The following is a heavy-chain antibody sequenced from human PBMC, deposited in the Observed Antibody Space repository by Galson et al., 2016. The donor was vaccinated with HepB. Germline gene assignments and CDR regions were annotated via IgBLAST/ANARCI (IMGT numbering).Heavy chain of an antibody. CDR3: ATKARCSGTTWYPLEGFNY. Sequence: QSGAEVKKPGESLRISCNCSRFIFINYWIVWVRQVPGKGLEWLGNIYPADSETRYARSLEGHVTISADNSVSTAYLQWNSLKASDTAIYYCATKARCSGTTWYPLEGFNYWGQGTLVTVSS. CDR2: IYPADSET. V-gene: IGHV5-51*01. J-gene: IGHJ4*02. D-gene: IGHD2-2*01. CDR1: RFIFINYW.